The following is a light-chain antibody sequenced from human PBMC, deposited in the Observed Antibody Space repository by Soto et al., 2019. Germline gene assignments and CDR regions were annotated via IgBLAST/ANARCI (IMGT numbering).Light chain of an antibody. CDR3: QSWGTGIRV. J-gene: IGLJ2*01. CDR2: LNSDGSH. Sequence: QLVLTQSPSASASLGASDKLTCTLSSGHSRFAIAWHQQQPETGPRYVMTLNSDGSHSKGDQIPDRFSGSRSGADRYLTIASLQSEDEADYFCQSWGTGIRVVGGGTKVTVI. V-gene: IGLV4-69*01. CDR1: SGHSRFA.